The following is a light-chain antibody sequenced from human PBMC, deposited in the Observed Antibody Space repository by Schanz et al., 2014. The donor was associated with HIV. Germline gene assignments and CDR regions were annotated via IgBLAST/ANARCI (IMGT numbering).Light chain of an antibody. V-gene: IGKV1-9*01. Sequence: DIQLTQSPSFLSASVGDRVHVTCRASQGINNFLAWYQQKPGKAPKLLIYAASTLQSGVPSRFSGSRSGTEFTLTISILQPEDFATYYCQQLNGYPLFAFGPGTKVDV. CDR2: AAS. J-gene: IGKJ3*01. CDR1: QGINNF. CDR3: QQLNGYPLFA.